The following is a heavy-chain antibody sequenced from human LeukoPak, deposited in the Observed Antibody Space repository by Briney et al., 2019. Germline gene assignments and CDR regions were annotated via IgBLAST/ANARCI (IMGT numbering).Heavy chain of an antibody. D-gene: IGHD6-13*01. CDR1: GYSISSGYY. J-gene: IGHJ3*02. V-gene: IGHV4-38-2*01. CDR3: ARAAAAAFDI. Sequence: SETLSLTCAVSGYSISSGYYWGWIRQPPGKGLEWIGSIYHSGSTNYNPSLKSRVTISVDTSKNQFSLKLSSVTAADTAVYCCARAAAAAFDIWGQGTMVTVSS. CDR2: IYHSGST.